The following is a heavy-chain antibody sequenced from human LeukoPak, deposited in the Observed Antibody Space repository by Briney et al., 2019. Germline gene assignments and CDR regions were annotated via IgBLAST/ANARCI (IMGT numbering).Heavy chain of an antibody. CDR2: INHSGST. Sequence: SETLSLTCTVSGGSISSSSYYWSWIRQPLGKGLEWIGEINHSGSTNYNPSLKSRVTISVDTSKNQFSLKLSSVTAADTAVYYCARRTTVTPRYYYYYYMDVWGKGTTVTVSS. CDR1: GGSISSSSYY. CDR3: ARRTTVTPRYYYYYYMDV. J-gene: IGHJ6*03. D-gene: IGHD4-11*01. V-gene: IGHV4-39*07.